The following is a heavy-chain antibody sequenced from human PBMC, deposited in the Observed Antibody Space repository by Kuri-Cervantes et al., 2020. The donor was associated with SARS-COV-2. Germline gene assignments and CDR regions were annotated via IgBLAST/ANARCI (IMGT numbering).Heavy chain of an antibody. D-gene: IGHD2-2*02. V-gene: IGHV3-7*04. CDR1: GFTFSSYW. Sequence: GESLKISCAASGFTFSSYWMSWVRQAPGKGLEWVANIKQDGSEKYYVDSVKGRFTISRDNAKNSLYLQMNSLRAEDTAVYYCARGVVPAAIRYYYYYYYMDVWGKGTTVTVSS. CDR2: IKQDGSEK. J-gene: IGHJ6*03. CDR3: ARGVVPAAIRYYYYYYYMDV.